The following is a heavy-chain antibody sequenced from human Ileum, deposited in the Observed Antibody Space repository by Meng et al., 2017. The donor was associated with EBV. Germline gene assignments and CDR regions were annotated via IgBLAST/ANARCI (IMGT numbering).Heavy chain of an antibody. V-gene: IGHV4-39*07. CDR2: IFYRGNT. Sequence: HRRRLESGPGLVGPSEPLSLTWSVSGDSMSSSNYYWGWIRQSPGKALECSGTIFYRGNTFYNPSLKTRLTISVDTSKNEFSLNLKSVTAADTAVYYCVSAYDYGDYEAFAYWGLGSLVTVSS. J-gene: IGHJ4*02. D-gene: IGHD4-17*01. CDR3: VSAYDYGDYEAFAY. CDR1: GDSMSSSNYY.